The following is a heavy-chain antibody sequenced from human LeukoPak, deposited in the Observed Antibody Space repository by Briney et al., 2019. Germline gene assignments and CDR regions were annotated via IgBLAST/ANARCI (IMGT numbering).Heavy chain of an antibody. CDR1: GFTFSSYA. CDR3: AKGGEAYHYESSGYYAHRYFDY. Sequence: GGSLRLSCAASGFTFSSYAMSWVRQAPGKGLEWVSAFNAVGGSVYYADSVKGRFTISRDNSMLYLQMHSLRAEDTAVYYCAKGGEAYHYESSGYYAHRYFDYWGRGTPVTVSS. D-gene: IGHD3-22*01. J-gene: IGHJ4*02. V-gene: IGHV3-23*01. CDR2: FNAVGGSV.